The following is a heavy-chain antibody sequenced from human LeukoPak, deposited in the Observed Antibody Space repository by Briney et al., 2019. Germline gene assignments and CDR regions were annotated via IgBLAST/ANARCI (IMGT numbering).Heavy chain of an antibody. J-gene: IGHJ4*02. CDR3: ARRAAAAEIDY. V-gene: IGHV1-3*01. D-gene: IGHD6-13*01. Sequence: GASVKVSCKAFGYTFTSYAMHWVRQAPGQRLEWMGWINAGNGNTKYSQKFQGRVTITRDTSASTAYMELSSLRSEDTAVYYCARRAAAAEIDYWGQGTLVTVSS. CDR2: INAGNGNT. CDR1: GYTFTSYA.